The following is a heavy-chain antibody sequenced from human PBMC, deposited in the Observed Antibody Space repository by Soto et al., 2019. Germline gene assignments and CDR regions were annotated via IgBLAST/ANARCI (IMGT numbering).Heavy chain of an antibody. CDR3: ARERQWGPLIY. V-gene: IGHV1-18*01. CDR2: VSDYNRNT. CDR1: GYTFTNYR. D-gene: IGHD6-19*01. J-gene: IGHJ4*02. Sequence: QVQLVQSGVEVKMPGASVELACKASGYTFTNYRLTWVRQVPGQGLEWIGWVSDYNRNTNYAQKFEDRVIMTTDTSTSTAFMELRSLRPDDTGIYFCARERQWGPLIYWGQGTLLTVSP.